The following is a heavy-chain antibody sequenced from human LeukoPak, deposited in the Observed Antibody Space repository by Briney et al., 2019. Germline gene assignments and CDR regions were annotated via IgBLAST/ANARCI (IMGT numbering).Heavy chain of an antibody. CDR2: INPNSGGT. CDR3: ARGLRSFDY. V-gene: IGHV1-2*02. J-gene: IGHJ4*02. CDR1: GYTFTGYY. D-gene: IGHD4-17*01. Sequence: ASVKVSCKASGYTFTGYYMHWVRQAPGQGLEWMGWINPNSGGTNYAQRLQGRVTLTTDTSTSTVYMELRSLRSDDTAEYYCARGLRSFDYWGQGTLVAVSS.